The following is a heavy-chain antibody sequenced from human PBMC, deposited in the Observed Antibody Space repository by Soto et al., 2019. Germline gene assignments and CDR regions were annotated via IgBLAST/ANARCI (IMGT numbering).Heavy chain of an antibody. CDR2: ISSSSSTI. Sequence: GGSLRLSCAASGFTFSSYSMNWVRQAPGKGLEWVSYISSSSSTIYYADSVKGRFTISRDNAKNSLYLQMNSLRAEDTAVYYCARVGLGYCSGGSCFDYWGQGTLVTVSS. CDR3: ARVGLGYCSGGSCFDY. V-gene: IGHV3-48*01. D-gene: IGHD2-15*01. CDR1: GFTFSSYS. J-gene: IGHJ4*02.